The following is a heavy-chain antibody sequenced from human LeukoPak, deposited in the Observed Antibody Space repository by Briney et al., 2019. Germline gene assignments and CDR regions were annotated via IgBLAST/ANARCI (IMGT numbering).Heavy chain of an antibody. CDR3: AKAPVTTCSGAYCYPFDH. J-gene: IGHJ4*02. Sequence: GGSLRLSCAASGFTLSSHAMSWVRQGPGKGLEWVSAISVSGNTYHADSVKGRFTISRDSSKNTLYLQMNSLRAGDAAVYYCAKAPVTTCSGAYCYPFDHWSQGTLVTVSS. D-gene: IGHD2-15*01. V-gene: IGHV3-23*01. CDR2: ISVSGNT. CDR1: GFTLSSHA.